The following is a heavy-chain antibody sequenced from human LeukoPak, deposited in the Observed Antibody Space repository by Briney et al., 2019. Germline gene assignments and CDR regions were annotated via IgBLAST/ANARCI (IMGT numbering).Heavy chain of an antibody. J-gene: IGHJ4*02. CDR1: GFTFSSYA. V-gene: IGHV3-15*07. D-gene: IGHD3-3*01. CDR2: IKSKTDGGTT. Sequence: GGSLRLSCAASGFTFSSYAMNWVRQAPGKGLEWVCRIKSKTDGGTTDYAAPVKGRFTISRDDSKNTLYLQMNSLKTEDTAVYYCTTSSSPYYDFWSGYYFYFDYWGQGTLVTVSS. CDR3: TTSSSPYYDFWSGYYFYFDY.